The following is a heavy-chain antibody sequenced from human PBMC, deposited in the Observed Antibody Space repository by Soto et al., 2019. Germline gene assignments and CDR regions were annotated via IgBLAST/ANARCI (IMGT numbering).Heavy chain of an antibody. CDR3: AIELSRYSGSYEAFDI. D-gene: IGHD1-26*01. CDR2: IILIFGTA. J-gene: IGHJ3*02. Sequence: SVKVSCKASGGTFSSYAVSWVRQAPGQGLEWMGGIILIFGTANYAQKSQGRVTITADESTSTAYMELSSLRSEDTAVYYCAIELSRYSGSYEAFDIWGQGTMVTVSS. CDR1: GGTFSSYA. V-gene: IGHV1-69*13.